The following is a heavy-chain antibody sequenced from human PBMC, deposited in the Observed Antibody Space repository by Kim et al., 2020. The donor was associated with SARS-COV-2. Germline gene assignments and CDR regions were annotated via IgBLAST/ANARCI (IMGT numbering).Heavy chain of an antibody. CDR3: AKDHASSGWPTFDS. CDR1: GFIFGNYA. J-gene: IGHJ4*02. CDR2: VNNGGNA. D-gene: IGHD6-19*01. V-gene: IGHV3-23*02. Sequence: GGSLRLPCSASGFIFGNYAMSWVRQAPGKGPVWVASVNNGGNAYYGDSAKGRFTVPRDNVKNTLDLQMNSLRVEDTALYYCAKDHASSGWPTFDSWGQGTQVTVSS.